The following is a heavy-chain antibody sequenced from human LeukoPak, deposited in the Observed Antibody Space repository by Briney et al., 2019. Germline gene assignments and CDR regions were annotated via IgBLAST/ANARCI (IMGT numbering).Heavy chain of an antibody. J-gene: IGHJ4*01. CDR2: INHSGTI. CDR3: ARYCGSENYCISY. D-gene: IGHD3-10*01. CDR1: GASFSVNN. Sequence: SETLSLTCAVYGASFSVNNWIWVRQPPGKGLEWIGEINHSGTITYKPSLKSRLTISADTSKNQFSLKLSSVTAADTAVYYCARYCGSENYCISYWGQGTLVTVSS. V-gene: IGHV4-34*01.